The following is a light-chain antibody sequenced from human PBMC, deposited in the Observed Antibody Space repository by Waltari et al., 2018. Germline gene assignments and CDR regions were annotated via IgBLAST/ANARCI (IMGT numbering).Light chain of an antibody. CDR2: DVS. CDR3: CSFAAGNTVI. V-gene: IGLV2-11*01. CDR1: SSDVGGYNS. J-gene: IGLJ2*01. Sequence: QSALTQPRSVSGSPGQSVTISCTGTSSDVGGYNSVSWYQQDPGKAPKLLIFDVSGRPSGVSDRFSGSKSGNTASLTISGLQAEDEADYHCCSFAAGNTVIFGGGTKLTVV.